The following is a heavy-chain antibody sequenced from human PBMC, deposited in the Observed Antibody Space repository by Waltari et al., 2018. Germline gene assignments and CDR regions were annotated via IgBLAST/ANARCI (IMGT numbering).Heavy chain of an antibody. J-gene: IGHJ6*03. V-gene: IGHV4-61*02. D-gene: IGHD6-13*01. CDR3: ARVGAAAGTFYYYYMDV. CDR1: GGSLSSGSYY. CDR2: IYTSGRT. Sequence: QVQLQVSGPGLVKPSQTLSLTCTVSGGSLSSGSYYWRWIRQPAGKGLEWIGRIYTSGRTNYNPSLKSRVTISVDTSKNQFSLKLSSVTAADTAVYYCARVGAAAGTFYYYYMDVWGKGTTVTVSS.